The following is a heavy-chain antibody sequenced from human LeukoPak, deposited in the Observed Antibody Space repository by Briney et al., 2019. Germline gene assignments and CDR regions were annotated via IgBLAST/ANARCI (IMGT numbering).Heavy chain of an antibody. J-gene: IGHJ6*03. CDR1: GFTFSSYG. CDR2: IRYDGSNK. D-gene: IGHD3-10*01. CDR3: AKDFGYYGSGPQSKYYYYYYMDV. V-gene: IGHV3-30*02. Sequence: GGSLRLSCAASGFTFSSYGMHWVRQAPGKGLEWVAFIRYDGSNKYYADSVKGRFTISRDNSKNTLYLQMNSLRAEDTAVYYCAKDFGYYGSGPQSKYYYYYYMDVWGKGTTVTISS.